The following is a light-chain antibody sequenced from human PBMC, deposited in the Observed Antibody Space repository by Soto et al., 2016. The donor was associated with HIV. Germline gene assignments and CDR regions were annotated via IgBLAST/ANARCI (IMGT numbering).Light chain of an antibody. CDR1: QGISSY. CDR3: QQYNSYPLT. J-gene: IGKJ1*01. Sequence: DIQLTQSPSFLSASVGDRVTITCRASQGISSYLAWYQQKPGKAPKLLIYEASTLQSGVPSRFSGSGSGTEFTLTISSLQPEDFATYYCQQYNSYPLTFGQGTKVEI. V-gene: IGKV1-9*01. CDR2: EAS.